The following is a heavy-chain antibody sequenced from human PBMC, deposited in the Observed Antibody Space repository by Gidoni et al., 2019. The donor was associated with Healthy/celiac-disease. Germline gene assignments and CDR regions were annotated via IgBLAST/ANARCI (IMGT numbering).Heavy chain of an antibody. CDR2: IYYSGST. Sequence: IGYIYYSGSTYYNPSLKSRVTISVDTSKNQFSLKLSSVTAADTAVYYCARDSGSSYFDYWGQGTLVTVSS. V-gene: IGHV4-31*02. CDR3: ARDSGSSYFDY. D-gene: IGHD1-26*01. J-gene: IGHJ4*02.